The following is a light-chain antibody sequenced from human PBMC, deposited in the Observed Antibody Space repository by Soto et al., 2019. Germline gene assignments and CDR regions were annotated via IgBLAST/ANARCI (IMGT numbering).Light chain of an antibody. V-gene: IGLV1-40*01. CDR2: ANG. J-gene: IGLJ2*01. Sequence: QSVLTQPPSVSGAPGQRVTISCTGSSSNIGAVFDVHWYQQFPGSAPKLLIYANGNRPSGVPDRFSGSKSGTSASLAITGLQAEDEADYYCQSYDSSLSALVFGGGTKLTVL. CDR3: QSYDSSLSALV. CDR1: SSNIGAVFD.